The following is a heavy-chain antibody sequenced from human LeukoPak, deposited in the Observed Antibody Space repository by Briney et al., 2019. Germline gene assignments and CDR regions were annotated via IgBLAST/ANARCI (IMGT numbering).Heavy chain of an antibody. Sequence: GGPLRPSGAAPGFTFSSYGMHWFRQAPGKGLGWVAFIRYDGSNQYYADSVKGRFPISRDNSKNTLYLQMNSLRAEDTAVYYCAKEDGSGTVGGFYYYYSMDVWGKGTTVTISS. CDR1: GFTFSSYG. J-gene: IGHJ6*03. CDR3: AKEDGSGTVGGFYYYYSMDV. CDR2: IRYDGSNQ. D-gene: IGHD3-10*01. V-gene: IGHV3-30*02.